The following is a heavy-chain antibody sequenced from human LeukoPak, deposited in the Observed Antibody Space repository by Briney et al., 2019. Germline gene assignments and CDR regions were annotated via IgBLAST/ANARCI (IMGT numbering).Heavy chain of an antibody. D-gene: IGHD3-16*01. CDR3: ARDLYASYYYGMDV. CDR1: GGTFSSYA. V-gene: IGHV1-69*01. CDR2: IIPIFGTA. J-gene: IGHJ6*04. Sequence: SVTVSCKASGGTFSSYAISWVRQAPGQGLEWMGGIIPIFGTANYAQRFQGRVTITADESTSTAYMELSSLRSEDTAVYYCARDLYASYYYGMDVWGKGTTVTVSS.